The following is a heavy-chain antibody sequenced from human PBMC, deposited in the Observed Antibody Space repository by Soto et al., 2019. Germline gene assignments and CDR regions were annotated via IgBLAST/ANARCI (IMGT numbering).Heavy chain of an antibody. CDR3: ASGANDLINFYWYFDL. D-gene: IGHD1-20*01. V-gene: IGHV1-3*05. J-gene: IGHJ2*01. Sequence: QVQLVQSGAEEKKPGASVKVSCKASGYTFTSYAMHWVRQAPGQRLERMGWINAGNGNTKYSQKFQGRVTITGDTSASTAYMELSSLRSEDTAVYYCASGANDLINFYWYFDLWGRGTLVTVSS. CDR2: INAGNGNT. CDR1: GYTFTSYA.